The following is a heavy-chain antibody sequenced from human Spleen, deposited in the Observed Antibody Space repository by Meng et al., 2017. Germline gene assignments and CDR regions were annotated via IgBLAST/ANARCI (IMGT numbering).Heavy chain of an antibody. CDR3: ARGAPTWYYDFWSGWYYGMDV. Sequence: GESLKISCAASGFTFSDYYMSWIRQAPGKGLEWVSYISSSGSTIYYADSVKGRYTISRDNSKNTLYLQMNSLRAEDTAVYYCARGAPTWYYDFWSGWYYGMDVWGQGTTVTVSS. J-gene: IGHJ6*02. V-gene: IGHV3-11*04. CDR1: GFTFSDYY. D-gene: IGHD3-3*01. CDR2: ISSSGSTI.